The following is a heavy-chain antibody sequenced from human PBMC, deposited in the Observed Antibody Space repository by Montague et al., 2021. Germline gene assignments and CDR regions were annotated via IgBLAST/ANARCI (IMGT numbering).Heavy chain of an antibody. CDR3: TRGEVEVTGIDY. J-gene: IGHJ4*02. CDR2: ISHTGST. Sequence: SETLSLTCAVYGGSLSGYIWNWIRQPPGRDLEWIGQISHTGSTSYNPSLKSRVTMSVDTSENHVSLRLSSVTAADTAVYYCTRGEVEVTGIDYWGQGALGTVTS. V-gene: IGHV4-34*01. CDR1: GGSLSGYI. D-gene: IGHD6-19*01.